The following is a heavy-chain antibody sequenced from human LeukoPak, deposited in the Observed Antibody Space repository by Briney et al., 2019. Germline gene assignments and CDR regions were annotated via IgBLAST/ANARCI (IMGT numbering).Heavy chain of an antibody. CDR1: GGSISSYY. CDR3: ARQGELYSSSLQDTYYFDY. Sequence: SETLSLTCTVSGGSISSYYWSWIRQPPGKGLEWIGYIYYSGSTNYNPSLKSRVTISVDTSKNQFSLKLSSVTAADTAVYYCARQGELYSSSLQDTYYFDYWGQGTLVTVSS. D-gene: IGHD6-13*01. V-gene: IGHV4-59*08. CDR2: IYYSGST. J-gene: IGHJ4*02.